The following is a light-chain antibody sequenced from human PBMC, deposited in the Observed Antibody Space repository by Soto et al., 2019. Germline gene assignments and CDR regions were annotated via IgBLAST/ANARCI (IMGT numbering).Light chain of an antibody. Sequence: DIQMTQSPSTLSASVGDRVTITCRASQSISSWLAWYQQKPGKAPKLLIYDASTLESGVPSGFSGSESGTEVTLTIRSLQPDDFATYYCQQYHSCPHSFGQGTKLEIK. CDR3: QQYHSCPHS. J-gene: IGKJ2*03. CDR2: DAS. V-gene: IGKV1-5*01. CDR1: QSISSW.